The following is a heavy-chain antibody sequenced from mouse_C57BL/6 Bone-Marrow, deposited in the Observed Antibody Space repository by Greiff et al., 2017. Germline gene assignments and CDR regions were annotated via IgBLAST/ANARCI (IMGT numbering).Heavy chain of an antibody. Sequence: EVKLVESGGGLVKPGGSLKLSCAASGFTFSSYAMSWVRQTPEKRLEWVATISDGGSYTYYPDNVKGRFTISRDNAKNNLYLQMSHLKSEDTAMYYCAREKVIGAYYAMDYWGQGTSVTVSS. CDR3: AREKVIGAYYAMDY. CDR2: ISDGGSYT. J-gene: IGHJ4*01. V-gene: IGHV5-4*01. D-gene: IGHD1-1*02. CDR1: GFTFSSYA.